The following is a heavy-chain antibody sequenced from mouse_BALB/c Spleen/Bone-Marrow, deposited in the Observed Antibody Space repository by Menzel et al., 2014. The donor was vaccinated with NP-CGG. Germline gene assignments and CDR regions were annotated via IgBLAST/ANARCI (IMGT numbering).Heavy chain of an antibody. V-gene: IGHV7-3*02. CDR2: IRNKAKGYTT. CDR3: ARDENVGIYWYFDV. J-gene: IGHJ1*01. Sequence: EAHLVESGGGLVQPGGSLRLSCATSGFTFTDYYMSWVRQPPGKALEWLGFIRNKAKGYTTDYSASVKGRFTISRDNSQSISYLQMNTLRAEDSATYYCARDENVGIYWYFDVWGAGTPLTVSS. CDR1: GFTFTDYY.